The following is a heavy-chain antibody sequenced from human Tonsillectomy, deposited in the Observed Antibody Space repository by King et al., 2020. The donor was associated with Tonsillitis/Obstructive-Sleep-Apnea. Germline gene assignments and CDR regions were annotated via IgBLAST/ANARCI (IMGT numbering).Heavy chain of an antibody. V-gene: IGHV4-34*01. CDR2: TNDSGGT. Sequence: VQLQQWGAGLLKPSETLSLTCAVYGESFSGYYWSWIRQPPGKGLEWIGETNDSGGTNYNPSLKSRVTISVDTSKNQFSLNLSSATAADTAWYYCASGSYNYNGMDVWGQGTTVTVSS. J-gene: IGHJ6*02. CDR1: GESFSGYY. CDR3: ASGSYNYNGMDV.